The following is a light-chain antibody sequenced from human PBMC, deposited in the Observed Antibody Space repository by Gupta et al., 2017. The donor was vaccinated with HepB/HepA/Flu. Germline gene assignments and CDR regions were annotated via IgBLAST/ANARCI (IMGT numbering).Light chain of an antibody. CDR1: NIGDKR. V-gene: IGLV3-21*03. J-gene: IGLJ2*01. CDR2: DDS. CDR3: QGWDSSSDPVV. Sequence: SYVLTQPPSVSVAPGMTAGITWGVNNIGDKRVHWYHRKPGQAPGLVLYDDSDRPSGIPERFSGTNSGNTATLTISRVEAGDEADYYCQGWDSSSDPVVFGGGTKLTVL.